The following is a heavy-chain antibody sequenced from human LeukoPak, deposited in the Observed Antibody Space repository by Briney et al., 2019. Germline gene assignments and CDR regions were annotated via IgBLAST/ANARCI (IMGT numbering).Heavy chain of an antibody. CDR3: ARTPYCSNGICYTRYYFDL. Sequence: GGSLRLSCAASGFTFSNYWMSWVRQAPGKGLEWVANIKKDGSEKYYVDSVKGRFSISRDAAKNSLYLQMNSLRAEDTALYYCARTPYCSNGICYTRYYFDLWGQGTLVTFST. CDR1: GFTFSNYW. V-gene: IGHV3-7*02. D-gene: IGHD2-8*01. J-gene: IGHJ4*02. CDR2: IKKDGSEK.